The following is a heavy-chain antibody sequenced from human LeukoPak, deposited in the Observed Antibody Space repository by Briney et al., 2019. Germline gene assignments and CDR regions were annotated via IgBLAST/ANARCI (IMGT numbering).Heavy chain of an antibody. Sequence: SETLSLTCTVSGGSISSGSYYWSWIRQPAGTGLEWIGRIYTTGRTNYNPSLKSRVIISVDTSKNQFSLKLSSVTAADTAVYFCASSVEMASEFDYWGQGTLVTVSS. J-gene: IGHJ4*02. CDR2: IYTTGRT. CDR1: GGSISSGSYY. V-gene: IGHV4-61*02. D-gene: IGHD5-24*01. CDR3: ASSVEMASEFDY.